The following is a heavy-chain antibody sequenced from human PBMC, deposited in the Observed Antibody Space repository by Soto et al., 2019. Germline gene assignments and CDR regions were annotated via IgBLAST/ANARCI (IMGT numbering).Heavy chain of an antibody. V-gene: IGHV4-30-2*01. D-gene: IGHD3-22*01. CDR3: ARESRSGYYLDY. J-gene: IGHJ4*02. Sequence: QLQLQESGSGRGNPSQTRSLTCAVFGDSISRGGYPWTWIRQPPGKGREWMGYIYLSVGTDSNPSLKSRVTITVDSSNNQFSLKLSSVTAADTAVYYCARESRSGYYLDYWGQGTLVTVSS. CDR1: GDSISRGGYP. CDR2: IYLSVGT.